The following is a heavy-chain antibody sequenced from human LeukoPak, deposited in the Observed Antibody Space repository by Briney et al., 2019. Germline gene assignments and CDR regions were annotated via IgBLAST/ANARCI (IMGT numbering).Heavy chain of an antibody. CDR2: ITGSGGSA. V-gene: IGHV3-23*01. Sequence: GGSLRLSCTGSGFAFGNYGMTWVRQPPGKGLEWVSAITGSGGSARYTDSVTGRFTISRDNSGNTLFLQMNSLRAEDTAVYYCAKDPNGDYLGAFDFWGPGTSVTVSS. CDR1: GFAFGNYG. D-gene: IGHD4-17*01. J-gene: IGHJ3*01. CDR3: AKDPNGDYLGAFDF.